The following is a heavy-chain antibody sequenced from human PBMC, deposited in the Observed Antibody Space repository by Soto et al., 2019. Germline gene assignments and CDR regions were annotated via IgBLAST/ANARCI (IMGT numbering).Heavy chain of an antibody. V-gene: IGHV4-31*11. CDR1: GVSIRGGGYY. Sequence: SETLSLTCAVSGVSIRGGGYYWSWIRQHPGKGLEWVGYIYYSGNTYYNPSLESRVTMSVDTSKNQFSLKVNSVTAADTAVYYCXRYGAVVPPLDYNGMDVWGQGTTVTVSS. D-gene: IGHD2-2*01. J-gene: IGHJ6*02. CDR2: IYYSGNT. CDR3: XRYGAVVPPLDYNGMDV.